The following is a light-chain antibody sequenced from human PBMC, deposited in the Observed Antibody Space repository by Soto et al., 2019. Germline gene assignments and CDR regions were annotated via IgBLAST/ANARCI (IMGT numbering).Light chain of an antibody. Sequence: QLVLTQPPSASASLGASVTLTYTLSSGYSNYKVDWYQQRPGKGPRFVMREGTGGIVGSKGDGIPDRFSVLGSGLNRYLTIKNIHEEDESDYHCGADHGSGSNFVYVFGTGTKLTVL. J-gene: IGLJ1*01. CDR3: GADHGSGSNFVYV. V-gene: IGLV9-49*01. CDR2: EGTGGIVG. CDR1: SGYSNYK.